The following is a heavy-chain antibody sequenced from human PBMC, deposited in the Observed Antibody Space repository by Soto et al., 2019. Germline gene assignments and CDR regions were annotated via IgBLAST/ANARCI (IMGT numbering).Heavy chain of an antibody. CDR2: INHSGST. J-gene: IGHJ6*02. CDR3: GRGTSYYYYYGMDV. V-gene: IGHV4-34*01. CDR1: GGSFSGYY. D-gene: IGHD2-2*01. Sequence: SETLSLTCAVYGGSFSGYYWSWIRQPPGKGLEWIGEINHSGSTNYNPSLKSRVTISVDTSKNQFSLKLSSVTAADTAVYYCGRGTSYYYYYGMDVWGQGTTVTVSS.